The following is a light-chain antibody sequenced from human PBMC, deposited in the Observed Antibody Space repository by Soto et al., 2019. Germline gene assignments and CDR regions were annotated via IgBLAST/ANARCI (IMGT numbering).Light chain of an antibody. CDR3: SSYANSSTRL. CDR1: NSDVGGYDY. V-gene: IGLV2-14*01. J-gene: IGLJ1*01. Sequence: QSALSQPASVSGSPGQSITISCTGSNSDVGGYDYVSWYQQHPGKAPKLMIYEVSNRPSGVSNRYSGSKSGNTASLTISGLQPEYEADYYCSSYANSSTRLFGTGTKLTVL. CDR2: EVS.